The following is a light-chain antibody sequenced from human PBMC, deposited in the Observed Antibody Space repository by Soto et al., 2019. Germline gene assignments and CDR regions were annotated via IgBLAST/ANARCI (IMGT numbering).Light chain of an antibody. CDR3: QQTNSFPLT. J-gene: IGKJ4*01. Sequence: DIQMTQSPSSLSASVGDRVTITCRASQSITNYLTWFQQKPGKAPSLLIYAASSLQSGVPSRFSGTGSGTDFTLTISSLQPEDFATYYCQQTNSFPLTFGGGTKEDIK. V-gene: IGKV1-39*01. CDR2: AAS. CDR1: QSITNY.